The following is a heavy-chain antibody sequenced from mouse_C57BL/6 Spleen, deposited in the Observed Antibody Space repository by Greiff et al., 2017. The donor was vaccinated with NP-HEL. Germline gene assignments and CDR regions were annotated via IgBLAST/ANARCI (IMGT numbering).Heavy chain of an antibody. D-gene: IGHD1-1*01. CDR1: GYAFTNYL. CDR2: INPGSGGT. Sequence: QVQLQQSGAELVRPGTSVKVSCKASGYAFTNYLIEWVKQRPGQGLEWIGVINPGSGGTNYNEKFKGKATLTADKSSSTAYMQLSSLTSEDSAVYSCARGDYYGSSWFAYWGQGTLVTVSA. J-gene: IGHJ3*01. CDR3: ARGDYYGSSWFAY. V-gene: IGHV1-54*01.